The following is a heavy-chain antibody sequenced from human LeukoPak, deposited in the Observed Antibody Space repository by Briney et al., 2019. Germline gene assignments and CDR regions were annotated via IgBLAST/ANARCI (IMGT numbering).Heavy chain of an antibody. J-gene: IGHJ4*02. CDR1: GGSISSGGYY. V-gene: IGHV4-61*08. CDR3: ARGPSASGWLFGY. Sequence: SETLSLTCTVSGGSISSGGYYWSWIRQPPGKGLEWIGYIYHSGSTNYNPSLKSRVTISVDTSKNQFSLKLSSVTAADTAVYYCARGPSASGWLFGYWGQGTLVTVSS. CDR2: IYHSGST. D-gene: IGHD3-9*01.